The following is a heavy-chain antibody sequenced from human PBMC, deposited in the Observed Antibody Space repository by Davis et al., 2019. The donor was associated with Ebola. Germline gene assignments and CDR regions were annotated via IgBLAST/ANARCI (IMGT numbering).Heavy chain of an antibody. Sequence: ASVKVSCKVSGYSLSDLSIYWVRQAPGKGLEWMGGFDPEDGETIYAQKFQGKVTMTEDTSRDTAYMELSRLTLEDTAVYYCTIEGIYGGTYGWFDPWGQGTLVTVSS. CDR2: FDPEDGET. CDR1: GYSLSDLS. J-gene: IGHJ5*02. V-gene: IGHV1-24*01. D-gene: IGHD1-26*01. CDR3: TIEGIYGGTYGWFDP.